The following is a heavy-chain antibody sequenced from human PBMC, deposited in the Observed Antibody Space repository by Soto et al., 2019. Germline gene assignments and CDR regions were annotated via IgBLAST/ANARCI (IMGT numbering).Heavy chain of an antibody. Sequence: PSETLSLTCTVSGGSISPYYWSWIRQPPEKGLEWIGYIFYSGSTNYNPSLKSRVTMSVDTSENQFSLKLTSVTAADTAVYYCARHPSASGDYFDYWGRGTLVTVSS. J-gene: IGHJ4*02. CDR3: ARHPSASGDYFDY. V-gene: IGHV4-59*08. CDR1: GGSISPYY. D-gene: IGHD6-25*01. CDR2: IFYSGST.